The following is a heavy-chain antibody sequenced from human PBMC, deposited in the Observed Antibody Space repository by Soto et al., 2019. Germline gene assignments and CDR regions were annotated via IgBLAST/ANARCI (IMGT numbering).Heavy chain of an antibody. V-gene: IGHV1-18*01. CDR1: GYTFTSYG. Sequence: GASVKVSCKASGYTFTSYGISWVRQAPGQGLEWMGWISANNGNRNYAQKVQGRVTMTTDTSTSTAYMEVRSLRSDDTAVYYCARDKTVTTQTFDYWGQGTLVTVSS. J-gene: IGHJ4*02. D-gene: IGHD4-4*01. CDR2: ISANNGNR. CDR3: ARDKTVTTQTFDY.